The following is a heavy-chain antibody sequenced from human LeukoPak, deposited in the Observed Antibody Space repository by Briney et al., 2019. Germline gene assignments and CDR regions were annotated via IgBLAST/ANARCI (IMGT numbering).Heavy chain of an antibody. CDR2: ISYDGSNK. D-gene: IGHD4-17*01. V-gene: IGHV3-30*18. CDR1: GFTFSSYG. J-gene: IGHJ4*02. CDR3: AKAEDYGDYVGFDY. Sequence: LRLSCAASGFTFSSYGMHWVRQAPGKGLEWVAVISYDGSNKYYADSVKGRFTISRDNSKNTLYLQMNSLRAEDTAVYYCAKAEDYGDYVGFDYWGQGTLVTVSS.